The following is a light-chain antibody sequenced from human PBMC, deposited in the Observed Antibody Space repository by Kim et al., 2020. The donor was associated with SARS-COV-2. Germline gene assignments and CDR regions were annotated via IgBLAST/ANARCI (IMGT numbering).Light chain of an antibody. J-gene: IGKJ2*01. CDR1: QSISSN. CDR3: QQYNDWPPT. Sequence: SGSPGERGTLSCRASQSISSNLAWYQQKPGQAPRLLISGASTRATGVPARFSGSGSGTEFTLTISSLQSEDFAFYYCQQYNDWPPTFGQGTKLEI. CDR2: GAS. V-gene: IGKV3-15*01.